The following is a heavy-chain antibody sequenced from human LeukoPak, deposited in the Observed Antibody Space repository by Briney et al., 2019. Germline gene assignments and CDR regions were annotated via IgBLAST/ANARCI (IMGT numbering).Heavy chain of an antibody. CDR3: AGGYGSGNYFDY. J-gene: IGHJ4*02. CDR2: IYYSGSA. CDR1: GGSISIYY. V-gene: IGHV4-59*01. D-gene: IGHD3-10*01. Sequence: SETLSLTCTVSGGSISIYYRSWIRQPPGKGLEWIGYIYYSGSAKYNTSLKRRVTISEDTSKNKISLKLSSVTEPDTAVCYRAGGYGSGNYFDYWGQRTLVTVS.